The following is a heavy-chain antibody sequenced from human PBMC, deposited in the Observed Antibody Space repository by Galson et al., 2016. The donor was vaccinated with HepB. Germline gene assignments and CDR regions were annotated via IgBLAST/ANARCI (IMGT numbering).Heavy chain of an antibody. D-gene: IGHD2-15*01. CDR2: IRTYNGNT. V-gene: IGHV1-18*04. CDR3: ARRIVVAGTGVDF. CDR1: GYSFTNYA. Sequence: SVKVSCKASGYSFTNYAITWARQAPGQGLEWMGWIRTYNGNTKYAQNLQGRVTMTTDTSTSTVYLELRSLRSDDTAVYYCARRIVVAGTGVDFWGQGTLVTVSS. J-gene: IGHJ4*02.